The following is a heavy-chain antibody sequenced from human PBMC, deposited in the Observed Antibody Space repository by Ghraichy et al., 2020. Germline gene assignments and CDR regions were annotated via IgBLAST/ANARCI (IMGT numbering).Heavy chain of an antibody. D-gene: IGHD2-2*01. J-gene: IGHJ4*02. CDR1: GFTFSSYA. V-gene: IGHV3-23*01. CDR3: AKGSTSIML. Sequence: ETLSLTCAASGFTFSSYAMSWVRQAPGKGLEWVSAISGSGGSTYYADSVKGRFTISRDNSKNTLYLQMNSLRAEDTAVYYCAKGSTSIMLWGQGTLVTVSS. CDR2: ISGSGGST.